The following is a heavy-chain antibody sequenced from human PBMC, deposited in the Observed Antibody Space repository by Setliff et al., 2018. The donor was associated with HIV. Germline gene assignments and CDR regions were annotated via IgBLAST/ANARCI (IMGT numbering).Heavy chain of an antibody. CDR3: ARDRAYASFDY. CDR2: INSDGNTI. J-gene: IGHJ4*02. V-gene: IGHV3-74*01. Sequence: QPGGSLRLSCAASGFSFSSYWMYWVRQAPGKGLVWVSRINSDGNTISYADSVKGRFTISRDNAKNSLYLQMDSLRVDDTAVYYCARDRAYASFDYWGQGALFTISS. CDR1: GFSFSSYW. D-gene: IGHD3-16*01.